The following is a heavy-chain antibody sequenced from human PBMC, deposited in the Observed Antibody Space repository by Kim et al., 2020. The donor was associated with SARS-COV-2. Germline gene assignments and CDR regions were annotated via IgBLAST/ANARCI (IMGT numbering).Heavy chain of an antibody. J-gene: IGHJ4*02. CDR2: GST. Sequence: GSTYAPDSVKGRFTISRDNSNTMLYLQMSSLRAEDTAVYYCAGGGGAAAGSWGQGTLVTVSS. CDR3: AGGGGAAAGS. D-gene: IGHD3-16*01. V-gene: IGHV3-66*01.